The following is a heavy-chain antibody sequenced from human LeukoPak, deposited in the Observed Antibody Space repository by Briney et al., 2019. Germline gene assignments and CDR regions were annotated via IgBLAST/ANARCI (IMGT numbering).Heavy chain of an antibody. D-gene: IGHD6-19*01. Sequence: PSETLSLTCTVSGDSISSSSYYWGWIRQPPARGLEWIGSIYYSESTYYNPSLKSRVTISVDTSKNQFSLKLSSVAAADTAVYYCARVGGAGSGWSIFDYWGQGTLVTVSS. V-gene: IGHV4-39*07. CDR3: ARVGGAGSGWSIFDY. CDR2: IYYSEST. CDR1: GDSISSSSYY. J-gene: IGHJ4*02.